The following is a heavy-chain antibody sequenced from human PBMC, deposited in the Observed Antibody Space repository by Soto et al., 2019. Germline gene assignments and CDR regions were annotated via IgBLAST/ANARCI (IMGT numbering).Heavy chain of an antibody. Sequence: EVQLGESWGGLVQPGESLRLSCAASGFTVSSKYMRWVRQAPGKGLERVSIIYMRGSTSYADSVKVRFTISRDTSKNTLYLQMDPLTVQDTAMYYSASDSLPGTRTWADHWGQGTLVTVSS. CDR1: GFTVSSKY. CDR3: ASDSLPGTRTWADH. J-gene: IGHJ1*01. D-gene: IGHD1-26*01. V-gene: IGHV3-66*01. CDR2: IYMRGST.